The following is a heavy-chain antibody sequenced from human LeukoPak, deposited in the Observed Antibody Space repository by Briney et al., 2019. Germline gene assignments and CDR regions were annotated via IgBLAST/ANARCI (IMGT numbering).Heavy chain of an antibody. Sequence: GGSLRLSCAASGFTFDDYAMHWVRQAPGKGLEWVSCIRWNSGSIVYADSVKGRFTISRDNTKNSLYLQMNRLRAEDMALYYCAKDISGSSLNGAHAFDIWGQGTMVTVSS. CDR2: IRWNSGSI. J-gene: IGHJ3*02. CDR1: GFTFDDYA. V-gene: IGHV3-9*03. D-gene: IGHD1-26*01. CDR3: AKDISGSSLNGAHAFDI.